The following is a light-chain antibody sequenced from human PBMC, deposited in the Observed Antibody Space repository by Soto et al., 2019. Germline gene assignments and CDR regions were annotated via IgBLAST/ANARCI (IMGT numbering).Light chain of an antibody. J-gene: IGKJ3*01. V-gene: IGKV3D-20*02. Sequence: EIVLTQSPGTLSLSPVERATLSFRASQSVSSSYLAWYQQKPGQAPRLLIYDASYRAPGIPARFSGSGSGTDFTLTVSSLEAEDSAVYYCQQRGSWPATFGPGTKVDIK. CDR3: QQRGSWPAT. CDR2: DAS. CDR1: QSVSSSY.